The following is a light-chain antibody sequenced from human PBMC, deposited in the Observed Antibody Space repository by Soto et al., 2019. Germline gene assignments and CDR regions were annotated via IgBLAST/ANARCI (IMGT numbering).Light chain of an antibody. CDR1: QSVSGS. J-gene: IGKJ5*01. V-gene: IGKV3-11*01. CDR2: DAS. Sequence: EIVLTQSPAILSLSPGEKATLSCRASQSVSGSLGWYQQKPGQAPRLIIYDASVRATGIPARFSGSGSGTDFTLTISSLEPEDFAVYYCQQRSNWPTFGQGTRLEI. CDR3: QQRSNWPT.